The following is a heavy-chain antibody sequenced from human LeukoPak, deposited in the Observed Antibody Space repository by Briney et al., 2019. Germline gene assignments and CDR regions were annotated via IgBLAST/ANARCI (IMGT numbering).Heavy chain of an antibody. CDR1: GYTFTSYG. J-gene: IGHJ6*03. Sequence: ASVTVSCKASGYTFTSYGISWVRQAPGQGLEWMGWISAYNGNTNYAQKLQGRVTMTTDTSTSTAYMELRSLRSDDTAVYYCARLDIVVVVAATDYYYYYMDVWGKGTTVTVSS. CDR3: ARLDIVVVVAATDYYYYYMDV. CDR2: ISAYNGNT. D-gene: IGHD2-15*01. V-gene: IGHV1-18*01.